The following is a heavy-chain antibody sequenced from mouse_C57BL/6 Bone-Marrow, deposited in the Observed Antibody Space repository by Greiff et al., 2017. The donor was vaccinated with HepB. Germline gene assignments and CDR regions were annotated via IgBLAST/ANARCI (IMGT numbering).Heavy chain of an antibody. V-gene: IGHV1-59*01. D-gene: IGHD1-1*01. J-gene: IGHJ1*03. CDR1: GYTFPSYW. CDR2: IDPSDSYT. CDR3: ARRGLGITTAQGYFDV. Sequence: VQLQQPGAELVRPGTSVKLSCKASGYTFPSYWMHWVKQRPGQGLEWIGVIDPSDSYTNYNQKFKGKATLTVDTSSSTAYMQLSSLTSEDSAVYYCARRGLGITTAQGYFDVWGTGTTVTVSS.